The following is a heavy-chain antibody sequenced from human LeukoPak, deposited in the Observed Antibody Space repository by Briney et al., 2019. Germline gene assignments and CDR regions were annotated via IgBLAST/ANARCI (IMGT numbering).Heavy chain of an antibody. Sequence: SETLSLTCTVSGGSISIYYWSWGRQPPGKGLEWIGYIYNSGSTTYNPSLKSRATISVDTSKNQFSLKLTSMTAADTAFYYCVRDRELHYWGQGILVTVSS. D-gene: IGHD1-7*01. CDR3: VRDRELHY. V-gene: IGHV4-59*01. CDR1: GGSISIYY. J-gene: IGHJ4*02. CDR2: IYNSGST.